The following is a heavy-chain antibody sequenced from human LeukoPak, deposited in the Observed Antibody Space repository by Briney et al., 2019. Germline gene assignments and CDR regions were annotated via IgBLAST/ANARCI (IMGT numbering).Heavy chain of an antibody. J-gene: IGHJ4*02. D-gene: IGHD3-3*01. CDR3: AKDEWLLDY. V-gene: IGHV3-30*18. CDR2: ISYDGRHK. CDR1: GFTLSSYA. Sequence: PGRSLRLSCAASGFTLSSYAMPWVRQAPGKGLEWVAIISYDGRHKYYADSVKGRFTISRDNSKDTLYLQMNSLRAEDTAVYYCAKDEWLLDYWGQGTLVTVSS.